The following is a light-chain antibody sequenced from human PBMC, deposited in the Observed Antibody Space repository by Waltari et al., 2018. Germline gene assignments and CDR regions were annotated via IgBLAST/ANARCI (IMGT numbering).Light chain of an antibody. V-gene: IGKV1-39*01. Sequence: DIQMTQSPSSLSASVGDRVTITCRPSQSISSYLNWYQQKPGKAPTLLIYGASSLRGGAPSRFSGSRSGTDFTLTISSLQPEDFASYYCQQTSSSPLTFGPGTKLDIK. CDR3: QQTSSSPLT. CDR1: QSISSY. J-gene: IGKJ3*01. CDR2: GAS.